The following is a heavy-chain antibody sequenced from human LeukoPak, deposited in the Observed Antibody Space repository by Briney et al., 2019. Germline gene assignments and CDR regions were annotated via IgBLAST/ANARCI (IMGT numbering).Heavy chain of an antibody. V-gene: IGHV4-34*01. CDR2: INHSGST. J-gene: IGHJ4*02. CDR3: ARAGIAVAGPTRY. CDR1: GGSFSGYY. Sequence: SETLSLTCAVYGGSFSGYYWSWIRQPPGKGLEWIGEINHSGSTNYNPSLKSRVTISVDTSKNQFSLKLSSVTAADTAVYYCARAGIAVAGPTRYWGQGTLVTVSS. D-gene: IGHD6-19*01.